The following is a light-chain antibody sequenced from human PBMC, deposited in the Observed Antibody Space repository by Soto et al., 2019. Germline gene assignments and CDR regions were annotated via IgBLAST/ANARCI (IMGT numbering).Light chain of an antibody. J-gene: IGKJ1*01. Sequence: ESVLTQSPGTLSLSPGERATLSCRASQSVSSSFLAWYQLKPGQAPRLLIYGASSRATGIPDRFSGSGSGTDFTLTISRLEPEDVAVYYCQQYESSPWTFGQGTKVEIK. CDR2: GAS. CDR1: QSVSSSF. CDR3: QQYESSPWT. V-gene: IGKV3-20*01.